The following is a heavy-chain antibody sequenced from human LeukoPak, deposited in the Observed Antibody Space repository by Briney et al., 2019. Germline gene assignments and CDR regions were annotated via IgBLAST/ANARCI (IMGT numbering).Heavy chain of an antibody. J-gene: IGHJ3*02. D-gene: IGHD3-22*01. CDR1: GYTFTGYY. Sequence: ASVKVSCKASGYTFTGYYMHWVRQAPGQGLEWMGWISAYNGNTNYAQKLQGRVTMTTDTSTSTAYMELRSLRSDDTAVYYCARDATYDSSGYRAYDIWGQGTMVTVSS. CDR3: ARDATYDSSGYRAYDI. V-gene: IGHV1-18*04. CDR2: ISAYNGNT.